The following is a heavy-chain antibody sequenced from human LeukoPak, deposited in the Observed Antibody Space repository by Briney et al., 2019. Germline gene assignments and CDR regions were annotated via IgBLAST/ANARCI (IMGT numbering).Heavy chain of an antibody. J-gene: IGHJ1*01. D-gene: IGHD1-26*01. V-gene: IGHV3-21*01. Sequence: GGSLRLSCAASGFTFSDYSMNWVRQAPGKGLEWVSSISRSSRHLYYGGSVKGRFSISRDDAKNSLHLQMNSLRAEDTAVYYCVRDLMAMGATTAYLYQWGQGTLVTVSS. CDR3: VRDLMAMGATTAYLYQ. CDR2: ISRSSRHL. CDR1: GFTFSDYS.